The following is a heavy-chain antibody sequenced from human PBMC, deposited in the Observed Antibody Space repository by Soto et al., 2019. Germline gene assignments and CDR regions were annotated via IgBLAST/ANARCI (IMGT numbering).Heavy chain of an antibody. J-gene: IGHJ3*01. CDR2: IYHSGTT. D-gene: IGHD2-8*02. V-gene: IGHV4-4*02. CDR3: ARDTIYCTDIGFSIVRDAVDV. Sequence: QVLLQESGPGLVKPSGTLSLTCTVSHFSVTNNKYWSWVRQSPVKPLECIGEIYHSGTTYYNPSLRRLVSMSMAKSKNQISLILPSVTAADSALYYCARDTIYCTDIGFSIVRDAVDVWRQGTLLTVSS. CDR1: HFSVTNNKY.